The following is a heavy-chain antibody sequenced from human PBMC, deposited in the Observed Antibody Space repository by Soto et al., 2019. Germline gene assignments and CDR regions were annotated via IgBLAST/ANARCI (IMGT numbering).Heavy chain of an antibody. D-gene: IGHD4-17*01. Sequence: QVHLVQSGAEVKKPGASVKVSCKASGYTFSSYSITWVRQAPGQGLEWMGWISADNGNIKYAQKLQGRVTMTTDTTTSTAYMELRSLRSDDTAVYYCARIDYGDVATGMDVWGQGTTVTVSS. CDR2: ISADNGNI. CDR1: GYTFSSYS. V-gene: IGHV1-18*01. CDR3: ARIDYGDVATGMDV. J-gene: IGHJ6*02.